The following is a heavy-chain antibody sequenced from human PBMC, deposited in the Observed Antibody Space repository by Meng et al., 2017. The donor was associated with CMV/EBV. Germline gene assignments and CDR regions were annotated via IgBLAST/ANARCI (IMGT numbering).Heavy chain of an antibody. Sequence: SGGSISSGGSYWSWIRQHPGKGLEWIGYIYYSGRTYYNPSLKSRVTISVDTSKNQFSLKLSSVTAADTAVYYCARGTTVGATYAVDYWGQGTLVTVSS. V-gene: IGHV4-31*02. CDR2: IYYSGRT. D-gene: IGHD1-26*01. CDR1: GGSISSGGSY. J-gene: IGHJ4*02. CDR3: ARGTTVGATYAVDY.